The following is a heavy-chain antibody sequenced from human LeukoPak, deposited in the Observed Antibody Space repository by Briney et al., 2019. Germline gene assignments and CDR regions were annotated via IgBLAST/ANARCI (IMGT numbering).Heavy chain of an antibody. CDR2: IIPIFGTA. V-gene: IGHV1-69*05. D-gene: IGHD3-22*01. CDR1: GGTFSSYA. J-gene: IGHJ4*02. Sequence: ASVKVSCKASGGTFSSYAISWVRQAPGQGLEWMGRIIPIFGTANYAQKFQGRVTITTDESTSTAYMELSSLRSEDTAVYYCAREGEEDYYDSSSYSNYFDYWGQGTLVTVSS. CDR3: AREGEEDYYDSSSYSNYFDY.